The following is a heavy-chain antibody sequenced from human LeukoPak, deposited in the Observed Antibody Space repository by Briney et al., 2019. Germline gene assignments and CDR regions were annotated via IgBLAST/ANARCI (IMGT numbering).Heavy chain of an antibody. V-gene: IGHV4-30-2*01. D-gene: IGHD3-22*01. Sequence: NPSETLSLTCAVSGGSISSGGYSWSWIRQPPGKGLEWIGYIYHSGSTYYNPSLKSRVTISVDTSKNQFSLKLSSVTAADTAVYYCARTVDLYYYDSSGYYYHWGQGTLVTVSS. CDR3: ARTVDLYYYDSSGYYYH. CDR2: IYHSGST. CDR1: GGSISSGGYS. J-gene: IGHJ5*02.